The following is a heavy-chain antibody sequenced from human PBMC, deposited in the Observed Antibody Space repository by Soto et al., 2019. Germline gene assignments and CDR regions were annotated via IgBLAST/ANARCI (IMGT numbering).Heavy chain of an antibody. CDR2: ITYDGSNQ. J-gene: IGHJ3*02. CDR1: GFSFSRFA. V-gene: IGHV3-30-3*01. Sequence: QVQLVESGGDVVQPGRSLRLSCAGSGFSFSRFAIHWVRQAPGKGLEWVAVITYDGSNQYYADSVKGRFTVSRDNSRSTVYLQMNNLRSEDTAIYYCARLFGGYSGRHADEFDIWGQGTMVPVSS. D-gene: IGHD3-10*02. CDR3: ARLFGGYSGRHADEFDI.